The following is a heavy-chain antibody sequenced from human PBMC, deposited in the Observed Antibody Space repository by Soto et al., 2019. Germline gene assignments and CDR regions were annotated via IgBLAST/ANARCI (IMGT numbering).Heavy chain of an antibody. J-gene: IGHJ5*02. Sequence: QVQLVQTGAEVKKPGASVKVSCKASGYTFTSYGISWVRQAPGQGLEWMGWISAYNGNTNYAQKLQGRVTMTTDTSTRTAYMEQRSLRSDDTDVYFYASASASSYWFDPWGQGTLVTVSS. CDR1: GYTFTSYG. V-gene: IGHV1-18*01. D-gene: IGHD1-26*01. CDR2: ISAYNGNT. CDR3: ASASASSYWFDP.